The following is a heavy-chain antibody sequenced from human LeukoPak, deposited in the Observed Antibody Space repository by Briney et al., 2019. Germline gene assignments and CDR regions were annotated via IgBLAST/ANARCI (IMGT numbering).Heavy chain of an antibody. CDR3: ARNSSSSPWFDP. Sequence: SETLSLTCTVSGGSISSGSHYWGWIRQPPGKGPEWIGTVYYSGSTYCNPSLKSRVTISVDTSRDQFSLRLSSVTAADTAVYYCARNSSSSPWFDPWGQGTLVTVSS. CDR1: GGSISSGSHY. V-gene: IGHV4-39*01. D-gene: IGHD6-6*01. J-gene: IGHJ5*02. CDR2: VYYSGST.